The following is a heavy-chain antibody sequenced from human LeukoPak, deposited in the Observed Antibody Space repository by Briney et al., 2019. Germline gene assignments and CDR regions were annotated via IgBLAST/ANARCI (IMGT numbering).Heavy chain of an antibody. CDR3: ARMGYDSSEH. J-gene: IGHJ4*02. CDR1: GFTFSDYY. D-gene: IGHD3-22*01. Sequence: KTGGSLRLSCAASGFTFSDYYMIWIRQAPGKGLECVSYISGSGSTEYYADSVRGRFTISRDNAKNSLYLQMNSLRAEDTAVYYCARMGYDSSEHWGQGTLVTVSS. CDR2: ISGSGSTE. V-gene: IGHV3-11*04.